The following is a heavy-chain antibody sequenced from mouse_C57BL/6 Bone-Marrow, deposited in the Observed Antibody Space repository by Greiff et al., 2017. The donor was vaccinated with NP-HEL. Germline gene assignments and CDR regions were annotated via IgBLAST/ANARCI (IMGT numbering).Heavy chain of an antibody. V-gene: IGHV5-16*01. Sequence: EVKLVESEGGLVQPGSSMKLSCTASGFTFSDYYMAWVRQVPEKGLEWVANINYDGSSTYYLDSLKSRFIISRDNAKNILYLQMSSLKSEDTATYYCAREGGLRRHTYAMDYWGQGTSVTVSS. D-gene: IGHD2-4*01. CDR2: INYDGSST. J-gene: IGHJ4*01. CDR1: GFTFSDYY. CDR3: AREGGLRRHTYAMDY.